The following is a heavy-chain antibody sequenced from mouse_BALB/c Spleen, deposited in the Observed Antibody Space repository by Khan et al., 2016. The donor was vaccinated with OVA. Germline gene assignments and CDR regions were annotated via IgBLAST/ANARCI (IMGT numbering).Heavy chain of an antibody. V-gene: IGHV2-3*01. J-gene: IGHJ4*01. Sequence: QVQLKESGPGLVAPSQSLSITCTVSGFSLTNYGVSWVRQPPGKGLEWLGVIWGDGNTNFHSALRSRLSISKDNSKRQVFLKLNSLQTDDTATYDCSKGRGYDAVDYWGQGTSVTVSS. CDR1: GFSLTNYG. CDR2: IWGDGNT. CDR3: SKGRGYDAVDY.